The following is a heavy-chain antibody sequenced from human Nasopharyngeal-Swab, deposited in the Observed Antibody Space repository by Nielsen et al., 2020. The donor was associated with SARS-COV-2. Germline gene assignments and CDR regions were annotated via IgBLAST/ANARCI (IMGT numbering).Heavy chain of an antibody. V-gene: IGHV3-23*01. CDR1: GFIFSTYA. CDR3: ARASGSYPQGY. Sequence: GESLKISCAASGFIFSTYAMSWVRQAPGKGLEWVSAISGSGGSTYYADSVKGRFTISRDNSKNTLYLQMNSLRAEDTAVYYCARASGSYPQGYWGQGTLVTVSS. CDR2: ISGSGGST. J-gene: IGHJ4*02. D-gene: IGHD1-26*01.